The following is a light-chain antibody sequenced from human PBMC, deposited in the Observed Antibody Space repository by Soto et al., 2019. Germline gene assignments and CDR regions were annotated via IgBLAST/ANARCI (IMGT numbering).Light chain of an antibody. V-gene: IGKV1-9*01. J-gene: IGKJ1*01. Sequence: DIQLTQSPSFLSASVGDRVTITCRASQGISSYLAWFQQKPGRAPKLLVYAASTLQSGVPSRFSGSGSGTEFTLTISNLQPEDCATYYCQQYNSYWTVGQGTKVDIK. CDR3: QQYNSYWT. CDR2: AAS. CDR1: QGISSY.